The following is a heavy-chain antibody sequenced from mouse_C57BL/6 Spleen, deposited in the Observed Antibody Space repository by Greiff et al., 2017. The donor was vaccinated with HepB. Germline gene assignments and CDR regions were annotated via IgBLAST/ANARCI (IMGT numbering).Heavy chain of an antibody. Sequence: QVQLQQSGAELVKPGASVKLSCKASGYTFTSYWMHWVKQRPGQGLEWIGMIHPNSGSTNYNEKFKSKATLTVDTSSSTAYMQLSSLTSEDSAVYYCAREDYDGDYYAMDYWGQGTSVTVST. CDR2: IHPNSGST. CDR3: AREDYDGDYYAMDY. D-gene: IGHD2-4*01. V-gene: IGHV1-64*01. J-gene: IGHJ4*01. CDR1: GYTFTSYW.